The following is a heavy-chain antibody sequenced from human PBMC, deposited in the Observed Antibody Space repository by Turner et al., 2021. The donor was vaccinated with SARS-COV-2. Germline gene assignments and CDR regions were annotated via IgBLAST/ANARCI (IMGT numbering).Heavy chain of an antibody. J-gene: IGHJ4*02. V-gene: IGHV3-30-3*01. D-gene: IGHD1-26*01. Sequence: QVQLVESGGGVVQPGRSLRLSCAASGFTFRGYAMHWFRQAPGKGLEWVAVVSYDGGNNYYADSVKGRFTISRDNSKNTLYLQMNSLRAEDTAVYYCARGKGGNYYYFDYWGQGTLVTVSS. CDR1: GFTFRGYA. CDR2: VSYDGGNN. CDR3: ARGKGGNYYYFDY.